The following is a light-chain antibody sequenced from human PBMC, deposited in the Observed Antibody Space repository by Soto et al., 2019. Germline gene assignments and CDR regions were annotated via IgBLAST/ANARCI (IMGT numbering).Light chain of an antibody. V-gene: IGKV1-5*03. CDR1: QTISSW. J-gene: IGKJ1*01. Sequence: DFQLTPTFSTMSGTVGERVTLTCRASQTISSWLAWYQQKPGKAPKLLIYKASTLKSGVPSRFSGSGSGTEFTLTISSLQPDDFATYYCQQYNSYSEAVGQGTKVDIK. CDR2: KAS. CDR3: QQYNSYSEA.